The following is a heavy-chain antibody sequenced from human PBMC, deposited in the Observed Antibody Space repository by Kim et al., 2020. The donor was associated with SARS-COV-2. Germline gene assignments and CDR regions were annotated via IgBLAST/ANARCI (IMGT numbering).Heavy chain of an antibody. V-gene: IGHV4-34*01. D-gene: IGHD2-15*01. J-gene: IGHJ6*02. CDR2: INHSGST. CDR1: GGSFSGYY. CDR3: ARSRCSGGSCHGSYYYYYSGMDV. Sequence: SETLSLTCAVYGGSFSGYYWSWIRQPPGKGLEWIGEINHSGSTNYNPSLKSRVTISVDTSKNQFSLKLSSVTAADTAVYYCARSRCSGGSCHGSYYYYYSGMDVWGQGTTVTVSS.